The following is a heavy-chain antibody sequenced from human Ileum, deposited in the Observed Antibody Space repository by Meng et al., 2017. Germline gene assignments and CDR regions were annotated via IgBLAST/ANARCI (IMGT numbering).Heavy chain of an antibody. J-gene: IGHJ4*02. CDR1: GGSVSTSDYQ. D-gene: IGHD7-27*01. CDR2: AGT. Sequence: QVQMQESGPGLVRTSETLSLICTVSGGSVSTSDYQWGWIRQPPGKGLEWIGYAGTNYNPSLKSRVTISVDTSKRQFSLKLTSVTAADTAVYYCARDHWGSLDYWGQGILVTVSS. V-gene: IGHV4-61*08. CDR3: ARDHWGSLDY.